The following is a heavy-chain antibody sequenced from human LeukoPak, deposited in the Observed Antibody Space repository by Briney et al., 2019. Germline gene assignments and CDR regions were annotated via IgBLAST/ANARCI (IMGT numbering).Heavy chain of an antibody. CDR1: GYTFTGYY. CDR2: INPNSGGT. Sequence: ASVKVSCKASGYTFTGYYMHWVRQAPGQGLEWMGWINPNSGGTNYAQKFQGRVTMTRDTSISTAYMELSRLRSDDTAVYYCARGERITMVRGVVQFDYWGQGTLVTVSS. CDR3: ARGERITMVRGVVQFDY. D-gene: IGHD3-10*01. J-gene: IGHJ4*02. V-gene: IGHV1-2*02.